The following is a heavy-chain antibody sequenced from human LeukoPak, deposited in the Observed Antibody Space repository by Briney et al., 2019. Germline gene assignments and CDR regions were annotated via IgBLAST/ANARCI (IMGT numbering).Heavy chain of an antibody. V-gene: IGHV3-23*01. J-gene: IGHJ4*02. Sequence: GGSLRLSCAASGFTFNNYAMSWVRQAPGEGLEWVSAISGSGAKTYYADSVKGRFTISRDNSKNTLFLQMTGLRAEDTALYYCARSRSGSVAGTSDYWGQGTLVIVSS. CDR2: ISGSGAKT. CDR1: GFTFNNYA. CDR3: ARSRSGSVAGTSDY. D-gene: IGHD6-19*01.